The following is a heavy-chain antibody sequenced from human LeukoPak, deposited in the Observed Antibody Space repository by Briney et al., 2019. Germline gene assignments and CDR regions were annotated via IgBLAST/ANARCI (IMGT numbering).Heavy chain of an antibody. V-gene: IGHV3-23*01. CDR3: WAEESGY. D-gene: IGHD3-10*01. J-gene: IGHJ4*02. Sequence: GGSLRLSCTASGFTFSSYTMSWVRQAPGKGLKWVSTITTGGPNTYYTDSVEGRFTVSRDDSKNTLYLQMNSLRAEDTAVYYCWAEESGYWGQGTLVTVSS. CDR2: ITTGGPNT. CDR1: GFTFSSYT.